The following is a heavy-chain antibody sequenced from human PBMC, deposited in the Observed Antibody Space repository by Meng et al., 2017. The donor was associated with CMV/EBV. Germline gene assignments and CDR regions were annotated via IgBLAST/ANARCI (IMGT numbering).Heavy chain of an antibody. D-gene: IGHD1-14*01. Sequence: VQLQESGPGPVEPSQTLSLTCTFSGGSIRSGVYYWSWIRQPPGRGMEWIGYNYYSGSTYNNQSHKLRVTISVDTTKNQISLKLRPMTAADTAVYDCASVTSRVAGAFDYWGQGTLVTVSS. CDR3: ASVTSRVAGAFDY. CDR2: NYYSGST. CDR1: GGSIRSGVYY. V-gene: IGHV4-30-4*08. J-gene: IGHJ4*02.